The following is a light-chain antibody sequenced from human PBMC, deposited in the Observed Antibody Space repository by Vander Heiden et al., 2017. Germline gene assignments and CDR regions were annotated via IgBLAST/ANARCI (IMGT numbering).Light chain of an antibody. V-gene: IGLV1-40*01. CDR3: QSYDNALGAGV. Sequence: QSVLTHRPSVSGAPGQRVTIPCTGSSSNLGADYDLHWYQQLPGASPKVLIYDKDNRLSGVPDRFSASKTGTSASLAITGRQDEDETDYYCQSYDNALGAGVFGCGTKVTVL. J-gene: IGLJ1*01. CDR2: DKD. CDR1: SSNLGADYD.